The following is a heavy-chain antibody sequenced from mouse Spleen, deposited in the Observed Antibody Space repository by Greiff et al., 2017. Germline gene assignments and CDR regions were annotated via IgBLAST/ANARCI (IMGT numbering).Heavy chain of an antibody. CDR1: GFAFSSYD. J-gene: IGHJ3*01. CDR2: ISSGGSYT. D-gene: IGHD6-1*01. Sequence: EVKLVESGGGLVKPGGSLKLSCAASGFAFSSYDMSWVRQTPEKRLEWVATISSGGSYTYYPDSVKGRFTISRDNARNTLYLQMSSLRSEDTALYDCARHPLGSSSPVGFFAYWGQGTLVTVSA. CDR3: ARHPLGSSSPVGFFAY. V-gene: IGHV5-9*02.